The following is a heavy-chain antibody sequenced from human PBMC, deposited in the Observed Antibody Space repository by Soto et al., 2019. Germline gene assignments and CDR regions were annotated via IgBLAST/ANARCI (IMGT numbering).Heavy chain of an antibody. CDR3: AKALTKVNNDTHYYYGMDV. V-gene: IGHV3-30*18. Sequence: GGSLRLSCAASGFTFSSYGMHWVRQAPGKGLEWVAVISYDGSNKYYADSVKGRFTISRDNSKNTLYLQMNSLRAEDTAVYYCAKALTKVNNDTHYYYGMDVWGQGTTVTVSS. CDR2: ISYDGSNK. CDR1: GFTFSSYG. D-gene: IGHD4-17*01. J-gene: IGHJ6*02.